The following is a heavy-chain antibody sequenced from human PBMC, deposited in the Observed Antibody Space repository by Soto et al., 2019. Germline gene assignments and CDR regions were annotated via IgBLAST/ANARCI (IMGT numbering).Heavy chain of an antibody. Sequence: GGSLRLSCAASGFTFDDYAMHWVRQAPGKGLEWVSGISWNSGSIGYADSVKGRFTISRDNAKNSLYLQMNSLRAEDTALYYCAKAHCSSTSCPLDYWGQGTLVTVSS. CDR1: GFTFDDYA. V-gene: IGHV3-9*01. CDR2: ISWNSGSI. D-gene: IGHD2-2*01. J-gene: IGHJ4*02. CDR3: AKAHCSSTSCPLDY.